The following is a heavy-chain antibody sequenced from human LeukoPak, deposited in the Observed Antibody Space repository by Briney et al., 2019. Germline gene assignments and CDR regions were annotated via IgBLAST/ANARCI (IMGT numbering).Heavy chain of an antibody. CDR3: ASTTSSGYHFDY. D-gene: IGHD3-22*01. Sequence: GASVKVSCKASGYTLTDYYMHWVRQAPGQGLEWMGIINPSGGSTSYAQKFQGRVTMTRDTSTSTVYMELSSLRSEDTAVYYCASTTSSGYHFDYWGQGTLVTVSS. J-gene: IGHJ4*02. CDR2: INPSGGST. V-gene: IGHV1-46*01. CDR1: GYTLTDYY.